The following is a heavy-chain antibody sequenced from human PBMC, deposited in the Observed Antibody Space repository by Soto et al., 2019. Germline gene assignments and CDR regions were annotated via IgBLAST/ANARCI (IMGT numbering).Heavy chain of an antibody. Sequence: LRLSCAASGFTFSSYAISWVRHAPVKLLDWVSSISGSGGSTYYADSVKGRFTISRDNSKNTLYLQMNSLRAEDTAVYYCAKCGHYYGSGSYYNGRCYYGMDVWGQGTTVTVSS. CDR3: AKCGHYYGSGSYYNGRCYYGMDV. CDR1: GFTFSSYA. D-gene: IGHD3-10*01. CDR2: ISGSGGST. J-gene: IGHJ6*02. V-gene: IGHV3-23*01.